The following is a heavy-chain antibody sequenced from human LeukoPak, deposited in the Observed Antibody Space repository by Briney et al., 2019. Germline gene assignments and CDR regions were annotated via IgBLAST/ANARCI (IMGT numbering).Heavy chain of an antibody. CDR1: GFTFTTYW. V-gene: IGHV3-7*01. Sequence: GGSLRLSCAASGFTFTTYWMTWVRQAPGKGLEWVANINEDGGGRYYVDSVEGRFTISRDNSKNTLYLQMNSLRAEDTAVYYCARDPTVAGRRAAFDIWGQGTMVTVSS. J-gene: IGHJ3*02. CDR2: INEDGGGR. D-gene: IGHD6-19*01. CDR3: ARDPTVAGRRAAFDI.